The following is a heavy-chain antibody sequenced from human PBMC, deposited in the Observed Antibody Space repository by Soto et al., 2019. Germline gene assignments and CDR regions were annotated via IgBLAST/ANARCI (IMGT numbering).Heavy chain of an antibody. D-gene: IGHD2-2*01. CDR1: GFTFSSYW. CDR2: IKQDGSEK. J-gene: IGHJ3*02. V-gene: IGHV3-7*01. Sequence: GGSLRLSCAASGFTFSSYWMSWVRQAPGKGLEWVANIKQDGSEKYYVDSVKGRFTISRDNAKNSLYLQMNSLRAEDTAVYYCAREWEGYGSSTSCFQGAFDIWGQGIMVTVS. CDR3: AREWEGYGSSTSCFQGAFDI.